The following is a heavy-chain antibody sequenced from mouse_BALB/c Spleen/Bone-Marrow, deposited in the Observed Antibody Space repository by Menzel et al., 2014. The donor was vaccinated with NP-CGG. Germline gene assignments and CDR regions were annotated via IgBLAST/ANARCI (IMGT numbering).Heavy chain of an antibody. D-gene: IGHD2-1*01. V-gene: IGHV3-1*02. CDR3: ARFDGTYAMDY. J-gene: IGHJ4*01. CDR1: DYSTTSGYS. CDR2: IHYSGST. Sequence: EVKLQESGPDLVKPSQSLSLTCTVTDYSTTSGYSWHWIRQFPGNKLEWMGYIHYSGSTNYNPSLKSRISITRDTSKNQFFLQLNSVTTEDTATYYCARFDGTYAMDYWGQGTSVTVSS.